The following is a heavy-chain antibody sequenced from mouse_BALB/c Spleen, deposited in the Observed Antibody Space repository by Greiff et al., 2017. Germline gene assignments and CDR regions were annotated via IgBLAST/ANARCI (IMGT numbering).Heavy chain of an antibody. CDR1: GFTFSSYT. CDR2: ISSGGSYT. D-gene: IGHD2-14*01. CDR3: TRDTGYDWYFDV. V-gene: IGHV5-6-4*01. J-gene: IGHJ1*01. Sequence: EVKLMESGGGLVKPGGSLKLSCAASGFTFSSYTMSWVRQTPEKRLEWVATISSGGSYTYYPDSVKGRFTISRDNAKNTLYLQMSSLKSEDTAMYYCTRDTGYDWYFDVWGAGTTVTVSS.